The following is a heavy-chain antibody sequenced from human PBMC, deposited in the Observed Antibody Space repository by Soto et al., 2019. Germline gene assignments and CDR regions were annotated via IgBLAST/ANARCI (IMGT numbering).Heavy chain of an antibody. CDR1: GGSISSGGYS. J-gene: IGHJ4*02. CDR2: MYHSGTT. D-gene: IGHD2-15*01. CDR3: AAAYDY. Sequence: SETLSLTCAVSGGSISSGGYSWSWMRQLPGKGLEWIGNMYHSGTTNYNPSLQSRVTLSVDTSKNQFSLKLTSVTAADTAVYYCAAAYDYWGQGTLVTVSS. V-gene: IGHV4-61*08.